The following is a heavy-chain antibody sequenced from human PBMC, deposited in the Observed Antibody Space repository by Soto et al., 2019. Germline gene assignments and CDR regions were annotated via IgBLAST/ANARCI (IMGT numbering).Heavy chain of an antibody. CDR3: ARHAVGETGFDP. J-gene: IGHJ5*02. V-gene: IGHV4-39*01. Sequence: QLQLQESGPGLVKSSETLSLTCTVSGGSISSSSYYWGWIRQPPGKGLEWIGSIYYGASTYYSPSLNSRFTISVDTSKTLFALKLSSVTAADTAVYYCARHAVGETGFDPWGQGTLVTVSS. CDR2: IYYGAST. D-gene: IGHD3-10*01. CDR1: GGSISSSSYY.